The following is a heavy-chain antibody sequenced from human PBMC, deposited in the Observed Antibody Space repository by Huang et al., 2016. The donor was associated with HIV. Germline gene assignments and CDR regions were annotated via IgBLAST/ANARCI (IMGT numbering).Heavy chain of an antibody. CDR1: GGAFRGSS. CDR3: ARGFNYYASDNLGVYYFDS. CDR2: INHNGKI. Sequence: QVQLKQWGAGLLKPSETLSLTCAVYGGAFRGSSWTWIRQFPARGLGWIGYINHNGKISYNPSLSARVTISTDTSKNHFSLHLTSVTAADTALYYCARGFNYYASDNLGVYYFDSWGLGTLVTVSP. D-gene: IGHD3-10*01. J-gene: IGHJ4*02. V-gene: IGHV4-34*02.